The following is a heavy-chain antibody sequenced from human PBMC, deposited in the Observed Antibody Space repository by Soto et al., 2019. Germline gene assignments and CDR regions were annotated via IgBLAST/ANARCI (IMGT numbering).Heavy chain of an antibody. D-gene: IGHD5-18*01. CDR1: GFTFSSYE. V-gene: IGHV3-48*03. J-gene: IGHJ6*02. CDR3: ASGGGYRPYYYYGMDV. CDR2: ISSSGSTI. Sequence: LRLSCAASGFTFSSYEMNWVRQAPGKGLEWVSYISSSGSTIYYADSVKGRFTISRDNAKNSLYLQMNSLRAEDTAVYYCASGGGYRPYYYYGMDVWGQGTTVTVSS.